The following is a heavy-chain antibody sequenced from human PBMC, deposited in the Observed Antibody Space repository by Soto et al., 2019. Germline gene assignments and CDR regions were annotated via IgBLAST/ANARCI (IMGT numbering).Heavy chain of an antibody. J-gene: IGHJ6*03. CDR2: IRSKAYGGTT. V-gene: IGHV3-49*03. CDR3: TRDRTSTQNYYYYYMDV. CDR1: GFTFGDYA. Sequence: GGSLRLSCTASGFTFGDYAMSWFRQAPGKGLEWVGFIRSKAYGGTTEYAASVKGRFTISRDDSKSIAYLQMNSLKTEDTALYYCTRDRTSTQNYYYYYMDVWGKGTTVTVSS.